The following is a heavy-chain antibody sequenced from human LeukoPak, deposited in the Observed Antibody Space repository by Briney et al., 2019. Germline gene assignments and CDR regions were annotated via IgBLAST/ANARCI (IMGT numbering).Heavy chain of an antibody. CDR1: GGSISSSSYY. CDR3: ARHGILDVDTGMVLSLLFDY. J-gene: IGHJ4*02. V-gene: IGHV4-39*01. Sequence: SETLSLTCTVSGGSISSSSYYWGWIRQPPGKGLEWIGSIYYSGSTYYNPSLKSRVTISVDTSRKHLSLNLSSVTAADTAVYYCARHGILDVDTGMVLSLLFDYWGQGTLVAVSS. CDR2: IYYSGST. D-gene: IGHD5-18*01.